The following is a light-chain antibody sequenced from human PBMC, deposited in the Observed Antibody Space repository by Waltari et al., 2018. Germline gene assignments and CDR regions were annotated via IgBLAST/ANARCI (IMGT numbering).Light chain of an antibody. CDR1: KIGSKS. CDR2: YNS. V-gene: IGLV3-21*02. Sequence: SYVVTQPPSVSVAPGQTARITCGGNKIGSKSVHWYQQRPGQAPVLVVYYNSDRPSGISERLSGSNFANTATLSINRVEAGDEADYYCQVWDDSSDQGVFGGGTKLTVL. CDR3: QVWDDSSDQGV. J-gene: IGLJ2*01.